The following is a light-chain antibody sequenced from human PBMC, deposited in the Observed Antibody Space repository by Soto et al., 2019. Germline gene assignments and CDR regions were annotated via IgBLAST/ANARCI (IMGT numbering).Light chain of an antibody. CDR3: QQYNSFRA. CDR1: QSISTW. Sequence: SCRASQSISTWLAWHQQKPGKAPKLLISKASTLESGVPSRFSGGGSGTEFTLTISSLQPDDFATYYCQQYNSFRAFGQGTKVDIK. CDR2: KAS. J-gene: IGKJ1*01. V-gene: IGKV1-5*03.